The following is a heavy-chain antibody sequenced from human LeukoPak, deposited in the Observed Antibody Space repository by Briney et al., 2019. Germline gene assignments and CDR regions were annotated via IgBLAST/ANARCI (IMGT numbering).Heavy chain of an antibody. CDR3: ARATVAAGIWSFAY. J-gene: IGHJ4*02. CDR1: GGSISSGNW. D-gene: IGHD6-13*01. V-gene: IGHV4-4*02. Sequence: SETLSLTCAVSGGSISSGNWWSWVRQAPGKGLEWIGEIYHSGSTNYNPSLKSRVTISVDKSKNQFSLNLSSMTAADTAVYYCARATVAAGIWSFAYWGQGTLVTVSS. CDR2: IYHSGST.